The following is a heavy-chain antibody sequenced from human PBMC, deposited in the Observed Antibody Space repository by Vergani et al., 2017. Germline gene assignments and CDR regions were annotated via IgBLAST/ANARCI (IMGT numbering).Heavy chain of an antibody. Sequence: QVQLVPSGAEVKKPGASPKVSCKASGYPFTSYYMHWVRQAPGQGLAWMGIINPSGGSTSYAQKFQGRVTMTRDTSTSTVDMELSSLRSEDTAVCYCARDSGYCXSTSGYDGRDWFDSWGQGTLVTVSS. V-gene: IGHV1-46*01. J-gene: IGHJ5*01. CDR3: ARDSGYCXSTSGYDGRDWFDS. D-gene: IGHD2-2*03. CDR2: INPSGGST. CDR1: GYPFTSYY.